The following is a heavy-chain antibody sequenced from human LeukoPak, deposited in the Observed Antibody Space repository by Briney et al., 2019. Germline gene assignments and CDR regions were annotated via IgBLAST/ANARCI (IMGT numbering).Heavy chain of an antibody. D-gene: IGHD3-10*02. V-gene: IGHV1-18*01. CDR2: ISAYNGNT. CDR1: GYTFTSYG. Sequence: ASVKVSCKASGYTFTSYGISLVRQAPGQGLEWMGWISAYNGNTNYAQKLQGRVTMTTDTSTSTAYMELRSLRSDDTAVYDCARDWCCSGSLWSVDAFDIWGQGTMVTVSS. J-gene: IGHJ3*02. CDR3: ARDWCCSGSLWSVDAFDI.